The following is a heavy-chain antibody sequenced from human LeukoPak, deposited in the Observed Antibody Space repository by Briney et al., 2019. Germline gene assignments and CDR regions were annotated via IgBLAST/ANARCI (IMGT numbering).Heavy chain of an antibody. Sequence: GRSLRLSCAASGFTFDDYAMHWFRQAPGKGLEWVSVIYSGDSTYSADSVRGRFTISRDTSKNMLYLQMNSLRDEDTAVYYCAKGSDFMIVPFHWGQGTLVTVSS. J-gene: IGHJ4*02. CDR2: IYSGDST. CDR3: AKGSDFMIVPFH. D-gene: IGHD3-22*01. CDR1: GFTFDDYA. V-gene: IGHV3-66*01.